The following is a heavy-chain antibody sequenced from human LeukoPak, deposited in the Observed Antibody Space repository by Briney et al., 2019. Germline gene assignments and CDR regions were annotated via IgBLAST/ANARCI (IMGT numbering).Heavy chain of an antibody. Sequence: ASETLSLTCAVYGGSFSGYYCSWIRQPPGKGLEWIGNIHHSGSTYYNPSLKSRVTISVDTSKNQLSLKLSSVTAADTAVYYCVGWSAATRAIWGQGTMVTVSS. CDR1: GGSFSGYY. V-gene: IGHV4-34*01. CDR3: VGWSAATRAI. CDR2: IHHSGST. D-gene: IGHD2-15*01. J-gene: IGHJ3*02.